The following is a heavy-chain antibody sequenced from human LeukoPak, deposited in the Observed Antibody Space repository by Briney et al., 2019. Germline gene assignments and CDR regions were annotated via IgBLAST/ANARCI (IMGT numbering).Heavy chain of an antibody. V-gene: IGHV3-7*01. CDR2: IKQDGSEK. Sequence: GGSLRLSCAASGFTFSSYWMSWVRQAPGKGLEWVANIKQDGSEKYYVDSVKGRFTISRDNAKNSLYLQMNSLRAEDTAVYYCASAPDSSDDSSGPDAFDIWGQGTMVTVSS. J-gene: IGHJ3*02. CDR1: GFTFSSYW. CDR3: ASAPDSSDDSSGPDAFDI. D-gene: IGHD3-22*01.